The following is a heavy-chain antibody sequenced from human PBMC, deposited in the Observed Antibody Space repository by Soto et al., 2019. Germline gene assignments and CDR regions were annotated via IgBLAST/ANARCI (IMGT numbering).Heavy chain of an antibody. V-gene: IGHV4-31*03. Sequence: PSETLSLTCTVSGGSISSGGYYWSWIRQHPEKGLEWIGNIHYSGSTYYSPSLKSRLIISVDTSKNQFSLNLISVTAGYTAVYFCASGPNLYYFDFWGPGTLVTVSS. CDR2: IHYSGST. J-gene: IGHJ4*02. D-gene: IGHD2-8*01. CDR3: ASGPNLYYFDF. CDR1: GGSISSGGYY.